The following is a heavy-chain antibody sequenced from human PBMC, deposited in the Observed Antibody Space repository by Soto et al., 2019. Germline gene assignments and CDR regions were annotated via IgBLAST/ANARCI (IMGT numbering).Heavy chain of an antibody. D-gene: IGHD5-18*01. CDR2: IIPILGKE. Sequence: LVQSGAEVKQPGSSVKVSCKASGGTLTTSTLTWVRQAPAQGLEWMGGIIPILGKESYAQKLQGRVTITADESTITAYLELTSLKSEDTAVYYCASANRGYSYGFDSWGQGTLVTVSS. V-gene: IGHV1-69*16. CDR1: GGTLTTST. J-gene: IGHJ4*02. CDR3: ASANRGYSYGFDS.